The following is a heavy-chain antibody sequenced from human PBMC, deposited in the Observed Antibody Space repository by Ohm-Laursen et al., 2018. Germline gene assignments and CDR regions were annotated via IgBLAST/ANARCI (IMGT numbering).Heavy chain of an antibody. CDR3: AKDNLGDYYDSSGYQDY. D-gene: IGHD3-22*01. CDR2: ISWNSGSI. CDR1: GFTFDDYA. J-gene: IGHJ4*02. Sequence: SLRLSCAATGFTFDDYAMHWVRQTPGKGLEWVSGISWNSGSIGYADSVKGRFTISRDNAKKSLYLQMNSLRAEDTALYYCAKDNLGDYYDSSGYQDYWGQGTLVTVSS. V-gene: IGHV3-9*01.